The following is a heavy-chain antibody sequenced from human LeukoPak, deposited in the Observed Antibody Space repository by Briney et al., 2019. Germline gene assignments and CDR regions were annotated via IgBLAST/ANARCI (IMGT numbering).Heavy chain of an antibody. CDR2: INAGNGNT. V-gene: IGHV1-3*01. J-gene: IGHJ2*01. CDR3: ARGGDYAWYFDL. CDR1: GYTFTSYA. Sequence: ASVKVSCKASGYTFTSYAMHWVRQAPGQRLEWMGWINAGNGNTKYSQKFQGRVTIARDTSASTAYMELSSLRSEDTAVYYCARGGDYAWYFDLWGRGTLVTVSS. D-gene: IGHD4-17*01.